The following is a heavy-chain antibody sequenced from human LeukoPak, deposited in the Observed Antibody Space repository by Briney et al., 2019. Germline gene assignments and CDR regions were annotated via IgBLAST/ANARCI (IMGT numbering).Heavy chain of an antibody. CDR3: AKDRGGSGSSLDY. J-gene: IGHJ4*02. CDR2: ISWNSGSI. V-gene: IGHV3-9*01. CDR1: GFTFSSYD. Sequence: GGSLRLSCAASGFTFSSYDMSWVRQAPGKGLEWVSGISWNSGSIGYADSVKGRFTISRDNAKNSLYLQMNSLRAEDTALYYCAKDRGGSGSSLDYWGQGTLVTVSS. D-gene: IGHD3-10*01.